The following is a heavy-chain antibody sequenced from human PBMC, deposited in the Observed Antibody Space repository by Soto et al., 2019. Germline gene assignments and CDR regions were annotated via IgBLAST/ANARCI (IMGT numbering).Heavy chain of an antibody. D-gene: IGHD1-26*01. CDR1: GGTFSSYT. J-gene: IGHJ4*02. CDR3: ARDIGCGDY. Sequence: QVQLVQSGAEVKKPGSSVKVSCKASGGTFSSYTISWVRQAPGQGLEWMGRIIPILGIANYAQKFQGRVTXXADKSTSTAYMELSSVRSEDTAVYYCARDIGCGDYWGQGTLVTVSS. CDR2: IIPILGIA. V-gene: IGHV1-69*08.